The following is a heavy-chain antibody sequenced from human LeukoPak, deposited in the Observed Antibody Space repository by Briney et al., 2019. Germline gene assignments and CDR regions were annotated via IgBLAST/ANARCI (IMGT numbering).Heavy chain of an antibody. J-gene: IGHJ5*02. D-gene: IGHD3-22*01. V-gene: IGHV3-66*01. Sequence: GGSLRLSCAASGFSVSFNYMSWVRQAPGKGLEWVSVIYSGGSTYYADSVKGRFTISRDNSKNTLYLQMNSLRAEDTAVYYCARDQPMMDLFDPWGQGTLVTVSS. CDR3: ARDQPMMDLFDP. CDR1: GFSVSFNY. CDR2: IYSGGST.